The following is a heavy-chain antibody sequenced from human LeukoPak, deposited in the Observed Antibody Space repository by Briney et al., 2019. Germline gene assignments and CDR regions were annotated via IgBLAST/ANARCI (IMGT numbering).Heavy chain of an antibody. D-gene: IGHD6-19*01. V-gene: IGHV3-23*01. CDR1: GFTFSSYA. CDR3: ARDRDGSGWYDDAFDI. J-gene: IGHJ3*02. CDR2: ISGSGGST. Sequence: GGSLRLSCAASGFTFSSYAMSWVRQAPGKGLEWVSAISGSGGSTYYADSVKGRFTISRDNSKNTLYLQMNSLRAEDTAVYYCARDRDGSGWYDDAFDIWGQGTMVTVSS.